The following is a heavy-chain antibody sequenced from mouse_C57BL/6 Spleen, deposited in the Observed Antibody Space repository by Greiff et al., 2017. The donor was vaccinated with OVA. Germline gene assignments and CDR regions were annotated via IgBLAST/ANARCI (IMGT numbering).Heavy chain of an antibody. CDR2: IDPSDSYT. CDR1: GYTFTSYW. D-gene: IGHD2-1*01. V-gene: IGHV1-59*01. J-gene: IGHJ4*01. Sequence: QVHVKQPGAELVRPGTSVKLSCKASGYTFTSYWMHWVKQRPGQGLEWIGVIDPSDSYTNYNQKFKGKATLTVDTSSSTAYMQLSSLTSEDSAVYYCARKGGNYVAYYAMDYWGQGTSVTVSS. CDR3: ARKGGNYVAYYAMDY.